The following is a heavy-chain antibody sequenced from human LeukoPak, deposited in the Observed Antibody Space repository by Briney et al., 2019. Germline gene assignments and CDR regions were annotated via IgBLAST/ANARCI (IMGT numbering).Heavy chain of an antibody. CDR2: INPNSGGT. CDR3: ARDRSRYGSGKDYMDV. D-gene: IGHD3-10*01. CDR1: GYTFTNYG. V-gene: IGHV1-2*02. J-gene: IGHJ6*03. Sequence: GASVKVSCKASGYTFTNYGISWVRQAPGQGLEWMGWINPNSGGTNYAQKFQGRVTMTRDTSISTAYMEVSRLRSDDTAVYYCARDRSRYGSGKDYMDVWGKGTTVTVSS.